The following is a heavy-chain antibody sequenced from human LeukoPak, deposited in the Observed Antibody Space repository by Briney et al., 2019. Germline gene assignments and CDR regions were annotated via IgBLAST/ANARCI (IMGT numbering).Heavy chain of an antibody. D-gene: IGHD2-2*01. V-gene: IGHV1-2*02. CDR3: ARANFLYCSSTTCLFDY. CDR2: INPNSGDT. CDR1: GYTFTDYY. J-gene: IGHJ4*02. Sequence: GASVKVSCKASGYTFTDYYMHWVLQAPGQGFEWMGWINPNSGDTNYAQKFQGRVTMTRDTSISTAHMELSRLRSDDTAVYYCARANFLYCSSTTCLFDYWGQGTLVIVSS.